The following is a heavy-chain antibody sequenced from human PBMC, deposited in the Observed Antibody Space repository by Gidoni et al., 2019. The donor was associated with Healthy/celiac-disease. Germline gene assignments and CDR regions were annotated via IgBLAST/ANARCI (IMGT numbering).Heavy chain of an antibody. CDR3: AHISQYYYDSSGYCSTNFDY. CDR1: GFSLSTSGVG. V-gene: IGHV2-5*01. CDR2: IYWNDDK. Sequence: QITLKESGPTLVKPTQTLTLTCTFSGFSLSTSGVGVGWIRQPPGKALEWLALIYWNDDKRYSPSLKSRLTITKDTSKNQVVLTMTNMDPVDTATYYCAHISQYYYDSSGYCSTNFDYWGQGTLVTVSS. D-gene: IGHD3-22*01. J-gene: IGHJ4*02.